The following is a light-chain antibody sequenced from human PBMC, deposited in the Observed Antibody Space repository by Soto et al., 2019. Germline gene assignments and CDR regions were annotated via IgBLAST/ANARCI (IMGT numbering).Light chain of an antibody. CDR2: DVT. Sequence: QSVLTQPASVSGSPGQSISISCIGTSSDVGAFNYVSWYQHHPDKAPQLIIYDVTSRPSGVSNRFSASKSGNTASLTISGLQAEDEADYYCSSYTTRNTEVFGTGTKLTVL. CDR1: SSDVGAFNY. V-gene: IGLV2-14*03. CDR3: SSYTTRNTEV. J-gene: IGLJ1*01.